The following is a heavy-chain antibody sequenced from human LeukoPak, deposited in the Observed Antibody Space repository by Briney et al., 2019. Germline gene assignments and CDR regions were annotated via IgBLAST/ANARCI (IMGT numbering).Heavy chain of an antibody. CDR1: GFTFSSYA. V-gene: IGHV3-23*01. CDR3: AKEGLRRKMDFDY. Sequence: GWSLRLSCAASGFTFSSYAMSWVRQAPGKGLEWVSGISNNDYSTYYADSAKGRFTISRDNSKTMLYLQMNSLRAEDTAVYYCAKEGLRRKMDFDYWGQGTLVIVSS. D-gene: IGHD3-16*01. CDR2: ISNNDYST. J-gene: IGHJ4*02.